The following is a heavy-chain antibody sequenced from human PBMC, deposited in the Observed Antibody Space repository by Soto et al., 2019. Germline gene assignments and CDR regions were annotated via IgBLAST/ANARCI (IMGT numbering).Heavy chain of an antibody. J-gene: IGHJ6*02. D-gene: IGHD2-15*01. CDR2: IIPIFGTA. V-gene: IGHV1-69*01. CDR3: ASSLRGTVYYYYYGMDV. CDR1: GGTFSSYA. Sequence: QVQLVQSGAEVKKPGSSVKVSCKASGGTFSSYAISWVRQAPGQGLEWMGGIIPIFGTANYAQKFQGRVTITADESTSTAYMELSSLRSEDTAVYYCASSLRGTVYYYYYGMDVWGQGTTVTVSS.